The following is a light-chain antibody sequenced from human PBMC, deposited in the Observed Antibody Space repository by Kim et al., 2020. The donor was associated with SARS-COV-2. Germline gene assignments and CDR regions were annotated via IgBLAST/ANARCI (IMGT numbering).Light chain of an antibody. CDR2: RDS. CDR1: NIGSKN. V-gene: IGLV3-9*01. Sequence: ALGQTARLTCGGNNIGSKNVHWYQQKPGQAPVLVIYRDSNRPSGIPERFSGSNSGNTATLTISRAQAGDEADYYCQVWDSSTAYVVFGGGTQLTVL. CDR3: QVWDSSTAYVV. J-gene: IGLJ2*01.